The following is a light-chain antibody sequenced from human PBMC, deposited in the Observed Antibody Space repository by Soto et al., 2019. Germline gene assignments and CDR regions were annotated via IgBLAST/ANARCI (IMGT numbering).Light chain of an antibody. V-gene: IGLV1-44*01. CDR3: AAWDDSLNGVV. J-gene: IGLJ2*01. CDR2: SNN. Sequence: QSVLTQPPSASGTPGQRVTISCSGSSSNIGSNTVNCYQQLPGTTPKLLIYSNNQRPSGVPDRFSGSKSGTSASLATSGLQYEDEADYYCAAWDDSLNGVVFGGGTQLTVL. CDR1: SSNIGSNT.